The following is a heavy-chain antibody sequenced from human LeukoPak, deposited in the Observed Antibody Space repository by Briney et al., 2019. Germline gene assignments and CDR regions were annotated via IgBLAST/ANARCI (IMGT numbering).Heavy chain of an antibody. V-gene: IGHV3-30*19. D-gene: IGHD3-9*01. J-gene: IGHJ4*02. Sequence: PGGSLRLSCAVSGFTFSSYGIHWVRQAPGKGLEWVAVISYDGSNKYYADSVKGRFTISRDNSKNTLYLQMNSLRAEDTAVYYCARFPDDILTGYDYWGQGTLVTVSS. CDR3: ARFPDDILTGYDY. CDR1: GFTFSSYG. CDR2: ISYDGSNK.